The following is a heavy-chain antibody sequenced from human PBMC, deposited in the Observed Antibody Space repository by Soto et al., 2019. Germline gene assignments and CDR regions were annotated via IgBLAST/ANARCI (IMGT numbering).Heavy chain of an antibody. J-gene: IGHJ4*02. CDR3: GRGGDYQVDD. V-gene: IGHV4-30-4*01. CDR1: GASIASGGYY. D-gene: IGHD4-17*01. Sequence: PSETLSLTCAVSGASIASGGYYWSWLRQPPGKGLEWLGYIYNSGTTYYNPSLKRRVSISTDTSKNHFSLRLSSVTAADAAVYYCGRGGDYQVDDWRQGTQATVPS. CDR2: IYNSGTT.